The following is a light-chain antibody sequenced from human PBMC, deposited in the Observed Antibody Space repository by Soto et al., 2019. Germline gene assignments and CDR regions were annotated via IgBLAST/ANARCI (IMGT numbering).Light chain of an antibody. V-gene: IGKV3-15*01. CDR2: GAS. CDR1: QSVSSN. CDR3: QQYTNWRT. J-gene: IGKJ1*01. Sequence: EIVMTQSPATLSVSPGERATLSCRASQSVSSNLAWYQQKPGQAPRLLIYGASTRATGIPARFSGSGSGTEFTLTISSLQSEDFAVYYCQQYTNWRTFGQGTKVDI.